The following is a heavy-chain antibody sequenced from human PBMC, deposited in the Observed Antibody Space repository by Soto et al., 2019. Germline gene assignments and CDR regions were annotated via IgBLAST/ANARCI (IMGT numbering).Heavy chain of an antibody. CDR1: GFTFSSYG. V-gene: IGHV3-30*18. J-gene: IGHJ6*02. Sequence: GGSLRLSCAASGFTFSSYGMHWVRQAPGKGLEWVAVISYDGSNKYYADSVKGRFTISRDNSKNTLYLQMNSLRAEDTAVYYCAKAPFDYYYGMDVWGQGTTVTVSS. CDR3: AKAPFDYYYGMDV. D-gene: IGHD3-3*01. CDR2: ISYDGSNK.